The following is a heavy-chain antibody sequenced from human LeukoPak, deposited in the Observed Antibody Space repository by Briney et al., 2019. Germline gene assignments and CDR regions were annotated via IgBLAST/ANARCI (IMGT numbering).Heavy chain of an antibody. CDR2: IGGSGDNT. J-gene: IGHJ4*02. CDR1: GFTFSSYA. D-gene: IGHD4-17*01. Sequence: GGSLRLSCAASGFTFSSYAMSWVRQAPGKGLEWVSSIGGSGDNTYYADSVKDRFSISRDNSKTTVSLQMNSLRAEDTAVYYCAKGRGTAVTSAANYWGQGTLVTVSS. CDR3: AKGRGTAVTSAANY. V-gene: IGHV3-23*01.